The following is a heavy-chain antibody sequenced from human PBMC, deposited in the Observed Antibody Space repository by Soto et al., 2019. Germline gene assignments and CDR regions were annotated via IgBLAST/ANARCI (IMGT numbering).Heavy chain of an antibody. Sequence: GESLKISCAASGFTFSSYWMSWVRQAPGKGLEWVANIKQDGSEKYYVDSVKGRFTISRDNAKNSLYLQMNSLRAEDTAVYYCAGAPIEWLLYYYSYYGMDFWGQGTTVTVSS. V-gene: IGHV3-7*01. CDR3: AGAPIEWLLYYYSYYGMDF. J-gene: IGHJ6*02. CDR2: IKQDGSEK. D-gene: IGHD3-3*01. CDR1: GFTFSSYW.